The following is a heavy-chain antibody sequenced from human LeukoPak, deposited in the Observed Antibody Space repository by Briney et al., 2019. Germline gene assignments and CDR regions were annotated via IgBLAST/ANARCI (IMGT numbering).Heavy chain of an antibody. V-gene: IGHV4-34*01. CDR3: ARGRGGYYYGSGTFASWFDS. J-gene: IGHJ5*01. D-gene: IGHD3-10*01. CDR2: INHSGST. CDR1: GGSFSGYY. Sequence: KPSETLSLTCAVYGGSFSGYYWSWIRQPPGKGLEWIGEINHSGSTNYNPSLKSRVTISVDTSKNQFSVKLNSVTAADTAVYCCARGRGGYYYGSGTFASWFDSWGQGTLVTVSS.